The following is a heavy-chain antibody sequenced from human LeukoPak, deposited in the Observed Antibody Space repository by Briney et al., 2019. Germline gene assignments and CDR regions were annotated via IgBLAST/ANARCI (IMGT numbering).Heavy chain of an antibody. Sequence: GGSLRLSCAVSGFPLSSYSINWVRQAPGKGLEWVSYISSSSINIYYADSVKGRFTISRDNAKNSLYLQMDSLRAEDTAVYFCAPHRHWHFDYWGQGTLVTVSS. CDR1: GFPLSSYS. CDR2: ISSSSINI. V-gene: IGHV3-48*04. D-gene: IGHD1-1*01. J-gene: IGHJ4*02. CDR3: APHRHWHFDY.